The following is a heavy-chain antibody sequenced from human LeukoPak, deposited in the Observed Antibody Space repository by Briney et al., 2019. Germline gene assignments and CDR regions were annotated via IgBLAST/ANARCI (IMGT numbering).Heavy chain of an antibody. CDR2: IWYDGSNK. D-gene: IGHD4/OR15-4a*01. Sequence: GGSLRLSCAASGFTFSNYGMHWVRQAPGKGLEWVAVIWYDGSNKYYADSVKGRFTISRDNSKNTLYLQMNSLRAEDTAVYYCAKGIYGGNPIHFDYWGQGTLVTVSS. CDR3: AKGIYGGNPIHFDY. CDR1: GFTFSNYG. J-gene: IGHJ4*02. V-gene: IGHV3-33*06.